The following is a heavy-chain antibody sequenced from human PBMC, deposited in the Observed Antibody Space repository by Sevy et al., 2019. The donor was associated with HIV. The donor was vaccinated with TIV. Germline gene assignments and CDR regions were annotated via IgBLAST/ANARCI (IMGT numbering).Heavy chain of an antibody. J-gene: IGHJ5*02. CDR3: ARGSIPYYDFWSGYWGNWFDP. CDR1: GYTFTSYD. CDR2: MNPNSGNT. Sequence: ASVKVSCKASGYTFTSYDINWVRQATGQGLEWMGWMNPNSGNTGYAQKFQGRVTMTRNTSISTAYMELSSLGSEDTAVYYCARGSIPYYDFWSGYWGNWFDPWGQGTLVTVSS. V-gene: IGHV1-8*01. D-gene: IGHD3-3*01.